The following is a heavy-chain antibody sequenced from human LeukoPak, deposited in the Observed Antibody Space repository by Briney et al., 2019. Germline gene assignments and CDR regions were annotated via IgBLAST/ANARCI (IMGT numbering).Heavy chain of an antibody. D-gene: IGHD2-2*01. V-gene: IGHV3-53*04. CDR3: ARLKYQLIFDY. CDR2: IYSGGRT. CDR1: GFTVSSNY. Sequence: GGSLRLSCAASGFTVSSNYISWVRQVPGRGLEWVSVIYSGGRTYYADSVEGRFTISRHSSKNTVYLQMNSLRVEDTAVYYCARLKYQLIFDYWGQGTLVTVSS. J-gene: IGHJ4*02.